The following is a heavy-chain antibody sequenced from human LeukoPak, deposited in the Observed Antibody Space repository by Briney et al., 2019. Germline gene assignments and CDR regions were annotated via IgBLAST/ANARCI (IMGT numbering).Heavy chain of an antibody. V-gene: IGHV3-7*01. CDR1: GFSFSNYW. CDR3: ARDDAYYYGSGSPDY. Sequence: GGSLRLSCVASGFSFSNYWMSWVRQAPGEGLEWLANIKPDGSEKYYVDSVKGRFTISRDNAKNSLYLQMNSLGAEDTAVYYCARDDAYYYGSGSPDYWGQGTLVTVSS. D-gene: IGHD3-10*01. J-gene: IGHJ4*02. CDR2: IKPDGSEK.